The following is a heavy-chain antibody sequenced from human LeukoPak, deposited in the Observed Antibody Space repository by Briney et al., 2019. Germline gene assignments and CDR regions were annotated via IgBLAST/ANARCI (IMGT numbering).Heavy chain of an antibody. D-gene: IGHD3-10*01. CDR2: VYHNGMT. J-gene: IGHJ3*02. CDR1: GGSISTYY. CDR3: ARGGWLEVPSHSLSI. V-gene: IGHV4-59*01. Sequence: SETLSLTCTVSGGSISTYYWNWIRQSPGKGLEWIGFVYHNGMTNYNPSLKGRVTISVGASKKYFSLQLTSVTAADTAVYYCARGGWLEVPSHSLSIWGQGTLVTVSS.